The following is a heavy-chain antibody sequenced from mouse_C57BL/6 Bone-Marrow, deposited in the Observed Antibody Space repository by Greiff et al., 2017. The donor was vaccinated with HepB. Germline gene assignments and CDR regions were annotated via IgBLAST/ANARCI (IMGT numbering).Heavy chain of an antibody. J-gene: IGHJ2*01. Sequence: VQLQQSGAELVRPGASVKLSCTASGFNIKDDYMHWVKQRPEQGLEWIGWIDPENGDTEYASKFQGKAPITADTSSNTAYLQLSSLTSEDTAVYYCTTFYNLFDYWGQGTTLTVSS. V-gene: IGHV14-4*01. D-gene: IGHD1-3*01. CDR2: IDPENGDT. CDR1: GFNIKDDY. CDR3: TTFYNLFDY.